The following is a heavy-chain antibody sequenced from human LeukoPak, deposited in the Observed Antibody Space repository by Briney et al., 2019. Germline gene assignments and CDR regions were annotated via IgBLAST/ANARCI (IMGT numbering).Heavy chain of an antibody. J-gene: IGHJ4*02. CDR1: GSTFSSYG. CDR2: IRYDGINK. V-gene: IGHV3-30*02. CDR3: ASAIQGN. Sequence: GGSLRLSCAASGSTFSSYGMHWVRQAPGKGLEWVAFIRYDGINKYYADSVKGRFTISRDNSKNTLYLQMNSLRAEDTAVYYCASAIQGNWGQGTLVTVSS.